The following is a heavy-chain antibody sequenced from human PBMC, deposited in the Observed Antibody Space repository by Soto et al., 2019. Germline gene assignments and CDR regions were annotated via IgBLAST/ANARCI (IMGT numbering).Heavy chain of an antibody. CDR3: ARVIGGWYYFDY. CDR1: GYTFTSYA. CDR2: INAGNGNT. D-gene: IGHD6-19*01. V-gene: IGHV1-3*01. J-gene: IGHJ4*02. Sequence: ASVKVSCKASGYTFTSYAMHWVRQAPGQRLEWMGWINAGNGNTKYSQKFQGRDTITRDTSASTAYIEMSSLRSEDTAVYYCARVIGGWYYFDYWGQGTLVTVSS.